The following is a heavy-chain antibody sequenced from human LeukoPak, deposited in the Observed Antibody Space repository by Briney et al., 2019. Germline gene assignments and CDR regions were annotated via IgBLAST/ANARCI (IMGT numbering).Heavy chain of an antibody. Sequence: ASVKVSCKASGYTFTGYYMHWVRQAPGQGLEWMGWINPNSGGTNYAQKFQGRVTMTRDTSISTAYMELSRLRSGDTAVYYCARSSSLWFGELRGFDPWGQGTLVTVSS. V-gene: IGHV1-2*02. J-gene: IGHJ5*02. CDR3: ARSSSLWFGELRGFDP. D-gene: IGHD3-10*01. CDR2: INPNSGGT. CDR1: GYTFTGYY.